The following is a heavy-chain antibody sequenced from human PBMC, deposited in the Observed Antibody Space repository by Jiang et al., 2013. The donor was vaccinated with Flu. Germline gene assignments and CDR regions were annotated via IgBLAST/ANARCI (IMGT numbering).Heavy chain of an antibody. J-gene: IGHJ6*04. V-gene: IGHV3-33*01. Sequence: QLLESGGGVVQPGRSLRLSCAASGFTFSSYGMHWVRQAPGKGLEWVAVIWYDGSNKYYADSVKGRFTISRDNSENTLYLQMNSLRAEDTAVYYCARDQGDYGDYSTLDYYYYYGMDVWGKGTTVTVSS. CDR1: GFTFSSYG. CDR3: ARDQGDYGDYSTLDYYYYYGMDV. CDR2: IWYDGSNK. D-gene: IGHD4-17*01.